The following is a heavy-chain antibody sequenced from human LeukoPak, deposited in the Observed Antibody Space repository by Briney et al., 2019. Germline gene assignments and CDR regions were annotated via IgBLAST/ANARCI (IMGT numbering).Heavy chain of an antibody. CDR1: GFTFTKFW. CDR2: VKGDGIST. J-gene: IGHJ3*02. V-gene: IGHV3-74*01. D-gene: IGHD2-2*01. Sequence: PGGSLRLSCAASGFTFTKFWMHWVRQAPGRGLVWVSRVKGDGISTLYADSVKGRFTISRDNAKNTLYLQINSLRADDTALYYCVTGPYAAFEMWGQGTMVTVSS. CDR3: VTGPYAAFEM.